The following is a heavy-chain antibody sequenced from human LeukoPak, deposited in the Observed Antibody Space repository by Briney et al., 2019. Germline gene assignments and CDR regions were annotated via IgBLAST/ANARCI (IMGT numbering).Heavy chain of an antibody. CDR1: GFTFSSYA. CDR2: ISYDGSNK. V-gene: IGHV3-30-3*01. D-gene: IGHD3-10*01. Sequence: GGSLRLSCAASGFTFSSYAMHWVRQAPGKGLEWVAVISYDGSNKYYADSVKGRFTISRDNSKNTLYLQMNSLRAEDTAVYYCAKAPITMVRGVMPEAILYWGQGTLVTVSS. J-gene: IGHJ4*02. CDR3: AKAPITMVRGVMPEAILY.